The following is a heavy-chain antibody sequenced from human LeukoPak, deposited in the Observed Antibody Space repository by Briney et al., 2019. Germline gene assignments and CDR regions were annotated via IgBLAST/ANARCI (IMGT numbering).Heavy chain of an antibody. D-gene: IGHD2-2*01. CDR1: GFTFSSYW. Sequence: PGGSLRLSCAASGFTFSSYWMSWVRQAPGKGLEWVANIKRDGSEKYYVDSVKGRFTISRDNAKNSLYLQMNSLRAEDTAVYYCARAPARHCSSTSCYGPPPYYMDVWGKGTTVTVSS. CDR2: IKRDGSEK. V-gene: IGHV3-7*01. CDR3: ARAPARHCSSTSCYGPPPYYMDV. J-gene: IGHJ6*03.